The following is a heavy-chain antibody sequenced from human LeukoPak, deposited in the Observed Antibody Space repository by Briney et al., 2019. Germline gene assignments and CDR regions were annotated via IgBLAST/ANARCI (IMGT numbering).Heavy chain of an antibody. D-gene: IGHD1-26*01. CDR2: IYYSGST. CDR1: GGSISSGSYY. J-gene: IGHJ4*02. Sequence: PSETLSLTCTVSGGSISSGSYYWGWIRQPPGKGLEWIGIIYYSGSTYYNPSLKSRVTISVDTSKNQFSLKLSSVTAADTAVYYYARHGGMWPHDYWGQGTLVTVSS. CDR3: ARHGGMWPHDY. V-gene: IGHV4-39*01.